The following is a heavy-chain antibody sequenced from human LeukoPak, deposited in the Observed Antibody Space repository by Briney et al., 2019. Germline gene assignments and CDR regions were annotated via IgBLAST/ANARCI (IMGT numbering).Heavy chain of an antibody. J-gene: IGHJ4*02. CDR3: AKTTYCGGDCYSWYFDY. V-gene: IGHV3-23*01. CDR2: ISGTGGNT. D-gene: IGHD2-21*02. CDR1: GITFSSYG. Sequence: TGGSLRLSCAASGITFSSYGMSWVRQAPGKGLEWVSAISGTGGNTYYADSVKGRFTISRDNTKNTLYLQMNSLRAEDTAVYHCAKTTYCGGDCYSWYFDYWGQGTLVTVSS.